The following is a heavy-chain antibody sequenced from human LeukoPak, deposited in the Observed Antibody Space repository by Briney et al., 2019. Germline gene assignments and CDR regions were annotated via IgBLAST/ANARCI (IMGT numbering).Heavy chain of an antibody. CDR3: ARVGYFDWSFDY. J-gene: IGHJ4*02. CDR2: IYSGDNT. Sequence: GGSLRLSCAASGFTVSSNYMSWVRQAPGKGLEWVSVIYSGDNTYYADSVKGRFTISRDNSKNTLYLQMNTLRAEDTAVYYCARVGYFDWSFDYWGQGTLVTVSS. CDR1: GFTVSSNY. V-gene: IGHV3-66*01. D-gene: IGHD3-9*01.